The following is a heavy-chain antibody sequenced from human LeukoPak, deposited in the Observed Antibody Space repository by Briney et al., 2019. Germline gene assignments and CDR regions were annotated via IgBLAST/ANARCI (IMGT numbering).Heavy chain of an antibody. D-gene: IGHD2-2*01. CDR3: AKDGEVVLAAPIISRGSYNWFDP. V-gene: IGHV3-23*01. Sequence: GGSLRLSCAASGFTFSSYAMSWVRQAPGRGLEWVSAISGSGGSTYYADSVKGRFTISRDNSKNTLYLQMNSLRAEDTAVYYCAKDGEVVLAAPIISRGSYNWFDPWGQGTLVTVSS. CDR2: ISGSGGST. J-gene: IGHJ5*02. CDR1: GFTFSSYA.